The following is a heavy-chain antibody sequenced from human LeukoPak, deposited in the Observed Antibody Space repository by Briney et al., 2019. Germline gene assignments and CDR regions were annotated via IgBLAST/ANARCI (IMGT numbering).Heavy chain of an antibody. CDR2: IIPILGIA. Sequence: ASVKVSCKASGGAFSNYAISWVRQAPGQGLEWMGRIIPILGIANYAQKFQGRVTMTRNTSISTAYMELSSLRSEDTAVYYCVLDDSSGSHLDWGQGTLVTVSS. V-gene: IGHV1-69*04. J-gene: IGHJ4*02. D-gene: IGHD3-22*01. CDR3: VLDDSSGSHLD. CDR1: GGAFSNYA.